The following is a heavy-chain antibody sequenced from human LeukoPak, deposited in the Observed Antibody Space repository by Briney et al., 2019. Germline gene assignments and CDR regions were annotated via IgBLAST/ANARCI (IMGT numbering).Heavy chain of an antibody. V-gene: IGHV1-8*03. J-gene: IGHJ6*03. CDR2: MNPNSGNT. D-gene: IGHD3-3*01. CDR3: ARGRARYDFWSGYPTGYYMDV. CDR1: GYTFTSYD. Sequence: ASVKVSCKASGYTFTSYDINWVRQATGQGLEWMGWMNPNSGNTGYAQKFQGRVTITRNTSISTAYMELSSLRSEDTAVYYCARGRARYDFWSGYPTGYYMDVWGKGTTVTVS.